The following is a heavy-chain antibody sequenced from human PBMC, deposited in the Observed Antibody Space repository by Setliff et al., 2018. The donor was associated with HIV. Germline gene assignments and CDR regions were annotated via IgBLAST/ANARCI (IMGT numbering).Heavy chain of an antibody. Sequence: PSETLSLTCSVSGGSISSSTYYWGWIRQPPGKGLEWIGDIFYTGSTYYNPSLKSRVAISVDTSENQFSLKLNSVTAADTAVYYCARRGRDGVVIMFATGFDPWGQGALVTVSS. CDR1: GGSISSSTYY. V-gene: IGHV4-39*01. CDR2: IFYTGST. CDR3: ARRGRDGVVIMFATGFDP. D-gene: IGHD2-8*01. J-gene: IGHJ5*02.